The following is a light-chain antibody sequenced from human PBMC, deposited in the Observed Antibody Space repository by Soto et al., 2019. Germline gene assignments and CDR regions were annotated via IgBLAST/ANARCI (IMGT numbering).Light chain of an antibody. V-gene: IGKV3-20*01. J-gene: IGKJ2*01. Sequence: GLTKSAGTLSLSPGERATLSCKTSQSVSSSYLAWYQQKPRRAPRLLIYGASSRATGIPDRFSGSGSGTDFTLTISRLEPEDFAVYYCQQYGSSPQYTFGQGTRVDIK. CDR2: GAS. CDR3: QQYGSSPQYT. CDR1: QSVSSSY.